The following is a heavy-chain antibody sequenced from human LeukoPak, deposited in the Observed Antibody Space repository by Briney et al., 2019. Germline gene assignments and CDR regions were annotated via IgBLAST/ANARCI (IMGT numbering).Heavy chain of an antibody. CDR3: AKDLDRVVVVAGDAFDI. J-gene: IGHJ3*02. D-gene: IGHD2-15*01. Sequence: GGSLRLSCAASGFTFSNYAMSWVRQAPGKGLEWVSAISGSGGSTYYADSVKGRFTISRDNSKNTLYLQMNSLRAEDTAVYYCAKDLDRVVVVAGDAFDIWGQGTMVTVSS. CDR1: GFTFSNYA. V-gene: IGHV3-23*01. CDR2: ISGSGGST.